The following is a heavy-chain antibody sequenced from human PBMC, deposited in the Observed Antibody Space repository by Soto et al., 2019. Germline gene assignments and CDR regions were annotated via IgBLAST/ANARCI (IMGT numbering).Heavy chain of an antibody. Sequence: VASVKVSCKASGYTFTSYYMHWVRQAPGQGLEWMGIINPSGGSTSYAQKFQGRVTMTRDTSTSTVYMELSSLRSEDTAVYYCARGAGQLLSDYGMDVWGQGTTVTVSS. CDR2: INPSGGST. J-gene: IGHJ6*02. CDR3: ARGAGQLLSDYGMDV. V-gene: IGHV1-46*01. D-gene: IGHD2-2*01. CDR1: GYTFTSYY.